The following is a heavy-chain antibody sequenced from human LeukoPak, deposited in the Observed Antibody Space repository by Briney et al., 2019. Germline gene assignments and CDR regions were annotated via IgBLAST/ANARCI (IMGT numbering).Heavy chain of an antibody. D-gene: IGHD3-3*02. V-gene: IGHV4-59*01. J-gene: IGHJ4*02. CDR3: ARGGIRQTFDN. CDR2: IYYSGST. Sequence: SETLSLTCNVSGGSISTYYWNWIRQPPGKGLEWIGYIYYSGSTNYNPSLKSRVTISVDTSKNQFSLNLTSVTAADTAVYYCARGGIRQTFDNWGQGTLVTVSS. CDR1: GGSISTYY.